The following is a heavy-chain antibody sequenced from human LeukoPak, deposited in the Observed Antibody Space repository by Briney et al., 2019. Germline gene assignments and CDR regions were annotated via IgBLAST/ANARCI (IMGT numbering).Heavy chain of an antibody. V-gene: IGHV4-34*01. CDR1: GGSFSGYY. D-gene: IGHD3-3*01. CDR2: INHSGST. Sequence: SETLSLTCAVYGGSFSGYYWSWIRQPPGKGLEWIGEINHSGSTNYNPSLKSRVTISVDTSKNQFSLKLSSVTAADTAVYYCARERGSDDFWSGYYGPDAFDIWGQGTMVTVSS. J-gene: IGHJ3*02. CDR3: ARERGSDDFWSGYYGPDAFDI.